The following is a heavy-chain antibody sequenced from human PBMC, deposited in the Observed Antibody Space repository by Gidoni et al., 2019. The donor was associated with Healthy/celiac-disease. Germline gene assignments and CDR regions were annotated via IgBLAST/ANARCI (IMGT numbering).Heavy chain of an antibody. J-gene: IGHJ4*02. CDR2: IDWDDDK. Sequence: QVTLRESGPALVKPTQTLTLPCPFSGFSLSTSGMCVSWIRQPPGKALEWLARIDWDDDKYYSTSLKTRLTISKDTSKNQVVLTMTNMDPVDTATYYCARMYGTVAGFSFDFWGQGTLVTVSS. V-gene: IGHV2-70*15. CDR3: ARMYGTVAGFSFDF. D-gene: IGHD6-19*01. CDR1: GFSLSTSGMC.